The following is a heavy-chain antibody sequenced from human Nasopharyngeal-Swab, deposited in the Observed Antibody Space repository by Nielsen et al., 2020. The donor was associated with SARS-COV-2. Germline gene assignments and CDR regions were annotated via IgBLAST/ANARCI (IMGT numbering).Heavy chain of an antibody. CDR3: AKDRDSGDDSDDYYHYYGMDV. D-gene: IGHD5-12*01. CDR1: GFTFRSYA. V-gene: IGHV3-23*01. Sequence: GGSLRLSCAASGFTFRSYAISWVRRAPGKGLEWVSVISGSDHTTYYADSVKGRFTISRDNSKNTVNLQMNSLRVEDTAIYYCAKDRDSGDDSDDYYHYYGMDVWGQGTTVTVFS. J-gene: IGHJ6*02. CDR2: ISGSDHTT.